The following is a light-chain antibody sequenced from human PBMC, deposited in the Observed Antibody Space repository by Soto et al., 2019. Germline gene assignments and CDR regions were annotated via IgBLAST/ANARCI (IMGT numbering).Light chain of an antibody. J-gene: IGKJ2*01. CDR3: QQYDTSPPLYT. V-gene: IGKV3-20*01. Sequence: ETVLTQSPGTLSLSPGETATLSCRASQSVISDYLAWYQQKPDQAPRLVIYGASGRAAGIPDRFNGSGSGTDFTLTISRLEPEDFAVYYCQQYDTSPPLYTFGQGTKLEIK. CDR2: GAS. CDR1: QSVISDY.